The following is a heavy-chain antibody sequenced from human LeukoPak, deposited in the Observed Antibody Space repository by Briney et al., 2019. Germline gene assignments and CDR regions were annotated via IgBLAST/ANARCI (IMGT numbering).Heavy chain of an antibody. CDR1: GDSLSDYS. CDR2: VFSTGST. J-gene: IGHJ4*02. D-gene: IGHD2-2*01. CDR3: ARAKKYQPIDC. V-gene: IGHV4-4*07. Sequence: SETLSLTCTVSGDSLSDYSWTWIRQPADKGLQWIGRVFSTGSTNYNPSLRSRVTLSLDTSKNQFSLKLTSVTAADTAIYYCARAKKYQPIDCWGQGTLVTVSS.